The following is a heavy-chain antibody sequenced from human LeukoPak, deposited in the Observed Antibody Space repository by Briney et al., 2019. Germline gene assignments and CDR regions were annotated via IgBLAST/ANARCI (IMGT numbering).Heavy chain of an antibody. CDR1: GGSISSGDYY. CDR2: IYYSGST. Sequence: SQTLSLTCTVSGGSISSGDYYWSWIRQPLGKGLEWIGYIYYSGSTYYNPSLKSRVTISVDTSKNQFSLKLSSVTAADTAVYYCARDGDGYGMDVWGQGTTVTVSS. V-gene: IGHV4-30-4*01. D-gene: IGHD5-24*01. CDR3: ARDGDGYGMDV. J-gene: IGHJ6*02.